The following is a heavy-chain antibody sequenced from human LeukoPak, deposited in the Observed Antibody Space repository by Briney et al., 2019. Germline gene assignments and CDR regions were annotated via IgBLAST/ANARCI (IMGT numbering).Heavy chain of an antibody. Sequence: GGSLRLSCAASGFTFSSYGMHWVRQAPGKGLEWVAFIRYDGSNKYYADSVKGRFTISRDNSKNSLYLQMNSLRAEDTAVYYCAGEGHDSTGYYKYWGQGTLVTVSS. J-gene: IGHJ4*02. CDR3: AGEGHDSTGYYKY. CDR2: IRYDGSNK. CDR1: GFTFSSYG. V-gene: IGHV3-30*02. D-gene: IGHD3-22*01.